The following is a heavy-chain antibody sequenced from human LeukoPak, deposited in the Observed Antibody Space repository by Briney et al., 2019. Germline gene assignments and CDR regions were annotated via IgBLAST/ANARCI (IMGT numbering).Heavy chain of an antibody. Sequence: SETLSLTCAVYGGSFSGYYWSCIRQPPGKGLEWIGEINHSGSTNYNPSLKSRVTISVDTSKNQFSLKLSSVTAADTAVYYCATTGTTQANYYYYYMDVWGKGTTVTVSS. D-gene: IGHD1-7*01. CDR3: ATTGTTQANYYYYYMDV. J-gene: IGHJ6*03. CDR1: GGSFSGYY. CDR2: INHSGST. V-gene: IGHV4-34*01.